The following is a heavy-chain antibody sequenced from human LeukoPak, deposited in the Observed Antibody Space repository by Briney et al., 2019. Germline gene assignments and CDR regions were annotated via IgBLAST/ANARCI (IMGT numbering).Heavy chain of an antibody. J-gene: IGHJ3*02. CDR1: GGTFSSYA. CDR2: ITPIFGTA. D-gene: IGHD3-9*01. CDR3: ARDLDILTGSPPFDI. Sequence: SVKVSCKASGGTFSSYAISWVRQAPGQGLEWMGGITPIFGTANYAQKSQGRVTITADESTSTAYMELSSLRSEDTAVYYCARDLDILTGSPPFDIWGQGTMVTVSS. V-gene: IGHV1-69*01.